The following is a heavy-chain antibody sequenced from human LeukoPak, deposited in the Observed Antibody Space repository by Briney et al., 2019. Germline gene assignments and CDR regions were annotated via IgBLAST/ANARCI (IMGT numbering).Heavy chain of an antibody. Sequence: SETLSLTCTVSGYSISSGYYWGWIRQPSGKGLEWIGSIYHSGSTYYNPSLKSRVTISVDTSKNQLSLKLSSVTAADTAVYYCARVRTGYSQDWGQGTLVTVSS. V-gene: IGHV4-38-2*02. D-gene: IGHD3/OR15-3a*01. CDR3: ARVRTGYSQD. CDR2: IYHSGST. CDR1: GYSISSGYY. J-gene: IGHJ1*01.